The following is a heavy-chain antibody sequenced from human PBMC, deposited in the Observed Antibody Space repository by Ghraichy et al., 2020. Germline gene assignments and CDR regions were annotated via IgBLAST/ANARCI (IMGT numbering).Heavy chain of an antibody. CDR1: GFTFGDYA. V-gene: IGHV3-49*03. CDR2: IRSKAYGGTT. CDR3: TSEMTTVVTLYDY. Sequence: GGSLRLSCTASGFTFGDYAMSWFRQAPGKGLEWVGFIRSKAYGGTTEYAASVKGRFTISRDDSKSIAYLQMNSLKTEDTAVYYCTSEMTTVVTLYDYWGQGTLVTVSS. D-gene: IGHD4-23*01. J-gene: IGHJ4*02.